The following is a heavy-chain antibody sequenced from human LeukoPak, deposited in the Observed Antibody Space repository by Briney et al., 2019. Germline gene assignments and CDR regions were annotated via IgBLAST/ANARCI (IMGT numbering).Heavy chain of an antibody. CDR3: AKDRGGFGGGPRRFDY. D-gene: IGHD3-16*01. J-gene: IGHJ4*02. V-gene: IGHV3-23*01. Sequence: GGSLRLSCAASGFTFSSYAMSWVRQPPGKGLEWVSAISGGGGSTYYADSVKGRFTISRGNSKNTLYLQMNSLRAEDTAVYYCAKDRGGFGGGPRRFDYWGQGTLVTVST. CDR2: ISGGGGST. CDR1: GFTFSSYA.